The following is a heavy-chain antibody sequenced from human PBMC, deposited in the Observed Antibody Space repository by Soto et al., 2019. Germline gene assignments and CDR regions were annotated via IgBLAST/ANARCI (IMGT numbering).Heavy chain of an antibody. CDR1: GYTFTSYG. J-gene: IGHJ4*02. CDR3: ARDRNWNSPPAYYFDY. D-gene: IGHD1-7*01. V-gene: IGHV1-18*01. CDR2: ISAYNGNT. Sequence: ASVKVSCKASGYTFTSYGISWVRQAPGQGLEWMGWISAYNGNTNYAQKHQGRVTITTDTSTSTAYMELSSLRSEDTALYYCARDRNWNSPPAYYFDYWGQGTLVTVSS.